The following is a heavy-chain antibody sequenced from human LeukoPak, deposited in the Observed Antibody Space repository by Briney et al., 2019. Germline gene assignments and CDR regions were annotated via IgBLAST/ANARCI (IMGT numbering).Heavy chain of an antibody. CDR1: GFTFSSHG. CDR3: AKGIGTAGLAGYYYGMDV. J-gene: IGHJ6*02. Sequence: GGSLRLSCAASGFTFSSHGMTWVRQAPGRGLEWVSGISGSSGRTSYADSVQGRFTVSRDNSKNSLYLQMNSLRAEDTAVYYCAKGIGTAGLAGYYYGMDVWGQGTTVTVSS. D-gene: IGHD6-13*01. V-gene: IGHV3-23*01. CDR2: ISGSSGRT.